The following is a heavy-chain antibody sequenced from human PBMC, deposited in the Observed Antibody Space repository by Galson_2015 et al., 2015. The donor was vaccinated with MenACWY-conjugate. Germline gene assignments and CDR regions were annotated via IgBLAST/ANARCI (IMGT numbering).Heavy chain of an antibody. Sequence: SLRLSCAGSGFTFSSYAMHWVRQAPGKGLEYVSAISSNGGSTYYANSVKGRVAISRDNSQNTLYLQMGSLRAEDMAVYYCAREFCSGGTCWFYFDYWGQGTLVTVSS. CDR1: GFTFSSYA. CDR2: ISSNGGST. CDR3: AREFCSGGTCWFYFDY. J-gene: IGHJ4*02. V-gene: IGHV3-64*01. D-gene: IGHD2-15*01.